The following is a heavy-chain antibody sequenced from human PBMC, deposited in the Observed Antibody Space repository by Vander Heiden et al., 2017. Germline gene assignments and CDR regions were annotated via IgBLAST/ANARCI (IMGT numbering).Heavy chain of an antibody. CDR1: GFTFSSYA. Sequence: EVQLLESGGGLVQPGGSLRLSCAASGFTFSSYAMSWVRQAPGKALEWVSSSSSGSGGDTFYADSVKGRYTISRDNPKNTLYLQMNSLRDEDTAVYYCAKHTDFWSGYYTSGAFDIWGQGTMVTVSS. CDR3: AKHTDFWSGYYTSGAFDI. V-gene: IGHV3-23*01. J-gene: IGHJ3*02. CDR2: SSGSGGDT. D-gene: IGHD3-3*01.